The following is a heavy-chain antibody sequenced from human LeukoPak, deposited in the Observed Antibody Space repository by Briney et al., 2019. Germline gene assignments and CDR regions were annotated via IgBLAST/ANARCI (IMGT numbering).Heavy chain of an antibody. V-gene: IGHV3-23*01. CDR3: AKGSAGANYDFWSGYSIRPFHFEY. CDR1: GFTFSSYV. CDR2: ISGSGGST. D-gene: IGHD3-3*01. J-gene: IGHJ4*02. Sequence: GGSLRLSCAASGFTFSSYVMSWVRQAPGKGLEWVSAISGSGGSTYYADSVKGRFTISRDNSKNTLYLQMNSLRAEDTAVYYCAKGSAGANYDFWSGYSIRPFHFEYWGQGTLVTVSS.